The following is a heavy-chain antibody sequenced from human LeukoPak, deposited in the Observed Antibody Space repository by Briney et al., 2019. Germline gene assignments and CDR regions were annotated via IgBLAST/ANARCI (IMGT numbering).Heavy chain of an antibody. J-gene: IGHJ3*02. D-gene: IGHD5-24*01. V-gene: IGHV3-21*01. Sequence: PGGSLRLSCATSGFDFSSYSMNWVRQAPGKGLEWVSSISNSRGNIFYADSVMGRFTISRDNSKNTVYLQMNNLRAEDTALYYCARETSNSFDMWGQGTMVTVSS. CDR3: ARETSNSFDM. CDR2: ISNSRGNI. CDR1: GFDFSSYS.